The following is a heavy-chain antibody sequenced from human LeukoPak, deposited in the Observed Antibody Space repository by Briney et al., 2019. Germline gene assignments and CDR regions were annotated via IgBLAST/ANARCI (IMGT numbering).Heavy chain of an antibody. CDR3: ARQMGDVVVVACGSFESAYWFDP. Sequence: ASVKVSCKAAGYNFVSYWIGWVRQMPGKGLEWMGSIYPHDSETRYSPSFQGQVSISVDKSINTAYLQWDSLKASDTAMYFCARQMGDVVVVACGSFESAYWFDPWGQGTQVTVSS. CDR1: GYNFVSYW. J-gene: IGHJ5*02. D-gene: IGHD2-15*01. V-gene: IGHV5-51*01. CDR2: IYPHDSET.